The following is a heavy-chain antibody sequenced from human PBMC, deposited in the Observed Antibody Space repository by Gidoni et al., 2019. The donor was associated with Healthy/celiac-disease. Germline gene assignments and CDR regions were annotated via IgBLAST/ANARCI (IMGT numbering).Heavy chain of an antibody. CDR3: ARVPSGYVRYYYYGMDV. V-gene: IGHV3-30*04. CDR1: GFTFGSYA. CDR2: ISYDRSNK. Sequence: QVQLVESGGGVFQPGRSLRLSCPASGFTFGSYAMHWVRQAPGKGMGWVAVISYDRSNKSYADSVKARFTISRDNSRSTLYLQMNSLRAEDTAVYYCARVPSGYVRYYYYGMDVWGQGTTVTVSS. J-gene: IGHJ6*02. D-gene: IGHD5-12*01.